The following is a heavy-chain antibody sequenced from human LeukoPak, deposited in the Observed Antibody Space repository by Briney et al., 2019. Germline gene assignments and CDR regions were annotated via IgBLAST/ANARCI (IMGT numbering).Heavy chain of an antibody. CDR3: ARRAYGSGTYYPPLDY. D-gene: IGHD3-10*01. CDR1: GFTFSNAW. J-gene: IGHJ4*02. Sequence: GSLRLSCAASGFTFSNAWMSWIRQSPGKGLEWIGEINHSGSTNYNPSLKSRVTISVDTSKNQFSLNLRSVTAADTAVCYCARRAYGSGTYYPPLDYWGQGTLVTVSS. CDR2: INHSGST. V-gene: IGHV4-34*01.